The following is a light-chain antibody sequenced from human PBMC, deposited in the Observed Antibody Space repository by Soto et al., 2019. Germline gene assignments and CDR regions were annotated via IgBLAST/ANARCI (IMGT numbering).Light chain of an antibody. CDR3: QQYGSSLFT. CDR2: GAS. CDR1: QSFTSTS. Sequence: EIVLTQSPGTLSLSPGERATLSCRASQSFTSTSLAWYQQKPGQAPRLLISGASRRAAGIPDRFSGSGSGTDFTLTISRLESEDIAVYYCQQYGSSLFTFGPGTKVDIK. J-gene: IGKJ3*01. V-gene: IGKV3-20*01.